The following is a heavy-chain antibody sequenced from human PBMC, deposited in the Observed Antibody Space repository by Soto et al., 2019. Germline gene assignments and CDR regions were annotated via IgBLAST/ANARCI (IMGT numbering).Heavy chain of an antibody. J-gene: IGHJ5*02. D-gene: IGHD1-26*01. CDR3: ANDIPGELLPTCFDP. CDR1: GFPLISYA. Sequence: EVQLLESGGGLVQPGGSLILSCAASGFPLISYAMAWVRQAPGKGLEWVSVIGGRGSSTDYGDSVKGWFTISRDNSKNMLYLQMNSLTAEETAVYYCANDIPGELLPTCFDPWGHGTLGTGSS. V-gene: IGHV3-23*01. CDR2: IGGRGSST.